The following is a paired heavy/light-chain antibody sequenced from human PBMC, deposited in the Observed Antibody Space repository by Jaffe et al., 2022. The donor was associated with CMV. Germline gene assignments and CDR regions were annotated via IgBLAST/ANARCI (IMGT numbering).Heavy chain of an antibody. CDR1: GFTFSSYG. J-gene: IGHJ6*02. CDR2: ISYDGSNK. CDR3: AKDGFLWDIVVVPAAFYYGMDV. Sequence: QVQLVESGGGVVQPGRSLRLSCAASGFTFSSYGMHWVRQAPGKGLEWVAVISYDGSNKYYADSVKGRFTISRDNSKNTLYLQMNSLRAEDTAVYYCAKDGFLWDIVVVPAAFYYGMDVWGQGTTVTVSS. D-gene: IGHD2-2*01. V-gene: IGHV3-30*18.
Light chain of an antibody. J-gene: IGKJ4*01. Sequence: DIVMTQSPLSLPVTPGEPASISCRSSQSLLHSNGYNYLDWYLQKPGKSPQLLIYLGSNRASGVPDRFSGSGSGTDFTLKISRVEAEDVGVYYCMQALQTPPLTFGGGTKVEIK. CDR3: MQALQTPPLT. V-gene: IGKV2-28*01. CDR1: QSLLHSNGYNY. CDR2: LGS.